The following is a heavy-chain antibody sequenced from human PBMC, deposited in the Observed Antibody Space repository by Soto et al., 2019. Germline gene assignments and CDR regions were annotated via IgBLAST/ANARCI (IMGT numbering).Heavy chain of an antibody. CDR3: ARHTPAISISDH. V-gene: IGHV4-39*01. D-gene: IGHD2-15*01. Sequence: QLQLQESGPGLVKPSETLSLTCTVSGGSISSSSYYWGWIRQPPGKGLEWIGSIYYSGSTYYNPSRKSRLTISVDTSTNPFSLKLISATAADTAVYYCARHTPAISISDHWGQGTLVTVSS. J-gene: IGHJ4*02. CDR2: IYYSGST. CDR1: GGSISSSSYY.